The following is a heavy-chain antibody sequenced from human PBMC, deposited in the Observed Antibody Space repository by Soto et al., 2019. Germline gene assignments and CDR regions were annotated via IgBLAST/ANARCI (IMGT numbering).Heavy chain of an antibody. Sequence: SETLSLTCAVYGGSFSGYYWSWIRQPPGKGLEWIGEINHSGSTNYNPSLKSRVTISVDTSKNQFSLKLSSVTAADTAVYYCARYGGDYDRNFDYWGQGTLVNVSS. CDR2: INHSGST. V-gene: IGHV4-34*01. CDR3: ARYGGDYDRNFDY. D-gene: IGHD4-17*01. J-gene: IGHJ4*02. CDR1: GGSFSGYY.